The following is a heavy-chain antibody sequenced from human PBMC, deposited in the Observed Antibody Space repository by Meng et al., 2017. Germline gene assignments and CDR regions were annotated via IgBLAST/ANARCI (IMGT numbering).Heavy chain of an antibody. CDR3: TRDSAEMWDFDY. CDR2: IRSKAYGGTT. V-gene: IGHV3-49*04. CDR1: GFTFGDYA. J-gene: IGHJ4*02. D-gene: IGHD5-24*01. Sequence: GESLKISCPASGFTFGDYAMSWVRQAPGKGLEWVGFIRSKAYGGTTEYAASVKGRFTISRDDSKSIAYLQMNSLKTEDTAVYYCTRDSAEMWDFDYWGQGTLVTVSS.